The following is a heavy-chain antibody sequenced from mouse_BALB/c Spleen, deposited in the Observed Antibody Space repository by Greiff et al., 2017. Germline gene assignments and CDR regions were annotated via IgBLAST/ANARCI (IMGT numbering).Heavy chain of an antibody. CDR2: IDPANGNT. V-gene: IGHV14-3*02. CDR3: ARYGNYPYYAMDY. D-gene: IGHD2-1*01. Sequence: EVKLVESGAELVKPGASVKLSCTASGFNIKDTYMHWVKQRPEQGLEWIGRIDPANGNTKYDPKFQGKATITADTSSNTAYLQLSSLTSEDTAVYYCARYGNYPYYAMDYWGQGTSVTVSS. J-gene: IGHJ4*01. CDR1: GFNIKDTY.